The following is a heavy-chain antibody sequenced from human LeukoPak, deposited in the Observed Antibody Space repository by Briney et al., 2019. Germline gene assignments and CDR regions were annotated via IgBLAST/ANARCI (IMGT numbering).Heavy chain of an antibody. V-gene: IGHV4-39*07. CDR1: GGSISSSSYY. CDR2: IYYSGST. CDR3: ACPLNTAMVPTAADY. J-gene: IGHJ4*02. Sequence: SETLSLTCTVSGGSISSSSYYWGWIRQPPGKGLEWIGSIYYSGSTYYNPSLKSRVTISVDTSKNQFSLKLSSVTAADTAVYYCACPLNTAMVPTAADYWGQGTLVTVSS. D-gene: IGHD5-18*01.